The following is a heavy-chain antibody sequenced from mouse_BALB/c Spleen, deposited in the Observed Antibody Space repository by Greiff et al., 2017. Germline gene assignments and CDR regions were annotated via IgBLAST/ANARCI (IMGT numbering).Heavy chain of an antibody. CDR2: IYPGDGDT. J-gene: IGHJ1*01. CDR1: GYAFSSYW. Sequence: QVQLQQSGAELVRPGSSVKISCKASGYAFSSYWMNWVKQRPGQGLEWIGQIYPGDGDTNYNGKFKGKATLTADKSSSTAYMQLSSLTSEDSAVYFCARDPLRYFEVWGAETTGTVSS. CDR3: ARDPLRYFEV. V-gene: IGHV1-80*01.